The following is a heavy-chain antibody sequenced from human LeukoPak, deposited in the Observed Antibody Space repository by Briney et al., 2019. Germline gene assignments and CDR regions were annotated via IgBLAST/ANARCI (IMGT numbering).Heavy chain of an antibody. CDR1: GYSFTSYG. CDR2: ISADNGDT. V-gene: IGHV1-18*01. J-gene: IGHJ6*03. CDR3: ARDLPRRESNSFYFYAYYMDV. Sequence: ASVMVSCKASGYSFTSYGISWVRQAHGPGLEWVGWISADNGDTTNVQKVQGRVTMTTDTSTSTASRERRSRRFDDTAVYYCARDLPRRESNSFYFYAYYMDVWGKGTTVIVSS. D-gene: IGHD4-23*01.